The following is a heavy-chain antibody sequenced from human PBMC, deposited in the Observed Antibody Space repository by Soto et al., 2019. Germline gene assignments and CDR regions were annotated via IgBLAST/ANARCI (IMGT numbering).Heavy chain of an antibody. D-gene: IGHD1-26*01. CDR3: AKLKWEEFSVP. CDR2: ISNNGAST. J-gene: IGHJ5*02. CDR1: GFTFSTYV. Sequence: EVQLLESGGGLVQPGGSLRLSCAASGFTFSTYVMSWVRQAPGKGLEWVSTISNNGASTFYADSVKGRFTISRDNSRNSLYLQMSSLRAEDTALYYCAKLKWEEFSVPWGQGTLVTVSS. V-gene: IGHV3-23*01.